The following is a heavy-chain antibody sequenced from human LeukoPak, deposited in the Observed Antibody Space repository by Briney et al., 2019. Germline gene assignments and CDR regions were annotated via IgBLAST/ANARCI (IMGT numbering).Heavy chain of an antibody. Sequence: GGSLRLSCAASGFSCENFNMNWVRQAPGKGLEWVAYINVITGYIYYADSLKGRFTISRDNAKNSLYLQMNSLRAEDTALYYCARDDYGSGSWNDYWGQGTLVTVSS. J-gene: IGHJ4*02. CDR1: GFSCENFN. D-gene: IGHD3-10*01. CDR3: ARDDYGSGSWNDY. CDR2: INVITGYI. V-gene: IGHV3-21*04.